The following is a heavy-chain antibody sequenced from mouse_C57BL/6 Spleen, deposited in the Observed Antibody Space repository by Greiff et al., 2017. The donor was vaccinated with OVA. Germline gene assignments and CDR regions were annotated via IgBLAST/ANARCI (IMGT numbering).Heavy chain of an antibody. J-gene: IGHJ2*01. Sequence: QVQLQQPGAELVKPGASVKLSCKASGYTFTSYWMQWVKQRPGQGLEWIGEIDPSDSYTNYNQKFKGKATLTVDTSSSTAYMQLSSLTSEDSAVYYCARRIYYGNYVEDYWGQGTTLTVSS. D-gene: IGHD2-1*01. V-gene: IGHV1-50*01. CDR2: IDPSDSYT. CDR1: GYTFTSYW. CDR3: ARRIYYGNYVEDY.